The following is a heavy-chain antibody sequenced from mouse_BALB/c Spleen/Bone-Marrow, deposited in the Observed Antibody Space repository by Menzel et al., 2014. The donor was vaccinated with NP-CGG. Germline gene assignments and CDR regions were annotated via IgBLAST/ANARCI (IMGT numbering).Heavy chain of an antibody. CDR1: GFNIKDTY. CDR2: IDPANGNT. J-gene: IGHJ3*01. V-gene: IGHV14-3*02. CDR3: SSNYYGSSTFAY. Sequence: EVQLQQSGAELVKPGASVKLSCTASGFNIKDTYMHWVTQRPEQGLEWIGRIDPANGNTKYDPEFQGKATITADTSSNTAYLQLSSLTSEDTAVYYCSSNYYGSSTFAYWGQGTLVTVSA. D-gene: IGHD1-1*01.